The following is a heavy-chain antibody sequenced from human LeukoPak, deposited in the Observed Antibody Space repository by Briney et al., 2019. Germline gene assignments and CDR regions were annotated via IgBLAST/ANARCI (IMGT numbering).Heavy chain of an antibody. V-gene: IGHV4-30-2*01. J-gene: IGHJ5*02. CDR1: GGSLSSRGNYY. CDR2: IFHSGRV. Sequence: PSQPLSLTCLVSGGSLSSRGNYYWTWIRQPPGKGLEWIGEIFHSGRVNYIPSLKSRVTISVDTSKKQFSLKLSSVTAADTAVYYCARGGRAFDPWGQGTLVTVSS. CDR3: ARGGRAFDP. D-gene: IGHD2-15*01.